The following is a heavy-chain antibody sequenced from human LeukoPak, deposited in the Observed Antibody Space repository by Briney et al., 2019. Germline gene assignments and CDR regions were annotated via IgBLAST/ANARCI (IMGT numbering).Heavy chain of an antibody. D-gene: IGHD2-2*02. CDR2: INSDGTTT. CDR3: VATYLYAMDV. Sequence: GGSLRLSCVASGFTFSSYWMHWVRQAPGKGLVWISRINSDGTTTNYADSVKGRVTISRDNAKNMLYLQMNSPRVEDTAVYYCVATYLYAMDVWGKGTTVTVSS. V-gene: IGHV3-74*01. J-gene: IGHJ6*04. CDR1: GFTFSSYW.